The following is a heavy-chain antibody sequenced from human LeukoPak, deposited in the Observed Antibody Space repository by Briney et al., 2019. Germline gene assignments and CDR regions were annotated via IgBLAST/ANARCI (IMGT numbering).Heavy chain of an antibody. CDR3: ARGGTIFGVVNGFDY. J-gene: IGHJ4*02. CDR2: IYYSGST. CDR1: GGSISSYY. Sequence: PSETLSLTCTVSGGSISSYYWSWIRQPPGKGLEWIGYIYYSGSTKYNPSLKSRVTISVDTSKNQFSLKLSSVTAADTAVYYCARGGTIFGVVNGFDYWGQGTLVTVSS. D-gene: IGHD3-3*01. V-gene: IGHV4-59*01.